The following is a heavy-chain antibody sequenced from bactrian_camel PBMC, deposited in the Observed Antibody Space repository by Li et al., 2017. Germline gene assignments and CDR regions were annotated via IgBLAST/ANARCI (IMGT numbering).Heavy chain of an antibody. V-gene: IGHV3S54*01. CDR1: GSTVRDNC. D-gene: IGHD2*01. Sequence: HVQLVESGGGSVQAGGSLRLSCTNSGSTVRDNCKGWFRQFPGKEREGVAIVYTGPTNTFYADSVRGRFTISTDNDKNTLYLQMDNLKPDDTAMYFCAAEGYGGSCRVGQVHSGGYYKFGRPSRFVWTLSPGDPGHRL. CDR2: VYTGPTNT. J-gene: IGHJ4*01.